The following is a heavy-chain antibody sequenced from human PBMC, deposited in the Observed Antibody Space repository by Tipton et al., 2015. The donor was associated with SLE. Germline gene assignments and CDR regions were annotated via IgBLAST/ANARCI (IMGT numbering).Heavy chain of an antibody. J-gene: IGHJ6*03. CDR1: GFTFSSYA. Sequence: SLRLSCAASGFTFSSYAMSWVRQAPGKGLEWVSSISSSSSYIYYADSVKGRFTISRDNAKNSLYLQMNSLRAEDTAVYYCARDLSSSWYDYYYYMDVWGKGTTVTVSS. D-gene: IGHD6-13*01. CDR2: ISSSSSYI. V-gene: IGHV3-21*01. CDR3: ARDLSSSWYDYYYYMDV.